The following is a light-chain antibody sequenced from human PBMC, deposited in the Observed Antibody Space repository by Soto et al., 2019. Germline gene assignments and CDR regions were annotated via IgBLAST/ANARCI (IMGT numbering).Light chain of an antibody. CDR2: GAS. CDR1: QSVSSSY. CDR3: QQRSNWIT. Sequence: EIVLTQSPGTLPLSPGERATLSCRASQSVSSSYVAWYQQKPGQAPRLLISGASIRATGIPDRFSGSGSGTDFTLTISSLEPEDFAVYHCQQRSNWITFGQGTRLEIK. J-gene: IGKJ5*01. V-gene: IGKV3D-20*02.